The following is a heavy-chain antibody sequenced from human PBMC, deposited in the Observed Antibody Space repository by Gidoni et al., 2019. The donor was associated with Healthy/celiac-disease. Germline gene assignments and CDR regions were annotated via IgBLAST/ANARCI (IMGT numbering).Heavy chain of an antibody. V-gene: IGHV4-61*01. J-gene: IGHJ4*02. CDR3: ARAKQQLVKF. CDR2: IYYSGST. CDR1: GGSVSSGSYY. D-gene: IGHD6-13*01. Sequence: QVQLQESGPGLVKPSETLSLTCTVSGGSVSSGSYYWSWIRQPPGKGLEWIGYIYYSGSTKYNPSLKSRVTISVDTSKNQFSLKLSSVTAADTAVYYCARAKQQLVKFWGQGTLVTVSS.